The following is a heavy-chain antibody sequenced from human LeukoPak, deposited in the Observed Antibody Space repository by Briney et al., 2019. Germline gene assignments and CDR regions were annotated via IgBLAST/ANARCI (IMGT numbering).Heavy chain of an antibody. D-gene: IGHD3-22*01. J-gene: IGHJ4*02. Sequence: RGSLRLSCAASGFTFSSYSMNWVRQAPGKGLEWVSYISSSSSTIYYADSVKGRFTISRDNAKNSLYLQMNSLRDEDTAVYYGARGSYYYDSSGSPGRGYWGQGTLVTVSS. CDR1: GFTFSSYS. CDR2: ISSSSSTI. V-gene: IGHV3-48*02. CDR3: ARGSYYYDSSGSPGRGY.